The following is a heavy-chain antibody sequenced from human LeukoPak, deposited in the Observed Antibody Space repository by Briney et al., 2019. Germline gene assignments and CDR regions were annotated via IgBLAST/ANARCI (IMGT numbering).Heavy chain of an antibody. CDR2: IDDGGNT. Sequence: SETLSLTCTVSGVTISSRNYYWAWIRQPPGKGLEWIGEIDDGGNTNYNPSLMSRVIVAMEKSKKQFSLVMRSVTAADTAIYYCARFSRITWGDWGDAFDVWGQGATVIVSS. CDR3: ARFSRITWGDWGDAFDV. CDR1: GVTISSRNYY. V-gene: IGHV4-39*07. D-gene: IGHD2-21*02. J-gene: IGHJ3*01.